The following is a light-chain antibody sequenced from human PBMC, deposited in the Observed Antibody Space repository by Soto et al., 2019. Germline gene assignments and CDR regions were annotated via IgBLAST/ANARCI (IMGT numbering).Light chain of an antibody. J-gene: IGKJ1*01. V-gene: IGKV3-20*01. CDR2: VAS. CDR1: QSIARGF. Sequence: EIVLTQSPGTLSLSPGERATLSCRASQSIARGFLVWYQQKPGQTPRLLIHVASIRATGIPARFSGSGSGTDFSLTISRLEPDDFAVYYCQHYVSSPTWTFGQGTKVEIK. CDR3: QHYVSSPTWT.